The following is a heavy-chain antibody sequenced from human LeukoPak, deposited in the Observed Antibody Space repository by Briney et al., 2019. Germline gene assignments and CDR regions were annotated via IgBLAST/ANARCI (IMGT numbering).Heavy chain of an antibody. CDR1: GYSFTSYC. D-gene: IGHD2-15*01. CDR2: IYPGDSDT. V-gene: IGHV5-51*01. CDR3: ARLWGLGVAATAFDI. Sequence: PGESLKISCKGSGYSFTSYCIGCVRQMPGKGLEWMGIIYPGDSDTRYSPSFQGQVTISADKSISTAYLQWSSLKASDTAMYYCARLWGLGVAATAFDIWGQGTMVTVSS. J-gene: IGHJ3*02.